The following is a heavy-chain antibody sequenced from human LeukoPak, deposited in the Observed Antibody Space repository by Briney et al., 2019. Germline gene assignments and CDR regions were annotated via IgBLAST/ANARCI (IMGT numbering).Heavy chain of an antibody. CDR3: ASLAAAGHFDY. J-gene: IGHJ4*02. V-gene: IGHV1-3*01. Sequence: KFQGRVTITRDTSASTAYMEPSSLRSEDTAVYYCASLAAAGHFDYWGQGTLVTVSS. D-gene: IGHD6-13*01.